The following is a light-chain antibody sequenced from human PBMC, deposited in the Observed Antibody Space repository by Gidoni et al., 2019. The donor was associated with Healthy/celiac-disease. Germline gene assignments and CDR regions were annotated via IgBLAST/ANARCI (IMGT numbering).Light chain of an antibody. J-gene: IGLJ2*01. V-gene: IGLV2-14*01. CDR2: DVS. CDR1: SSDVGGYND. CDR3: SSYTSSRV. Sequence: QSALTQPASVSGSPGQSSTLSCTGTSSDVGGYNDVSLYQQHPGKAPKLLIYDVSNRPSVVSNRFAGSKSGNTASLTISGLQAEDEADYYCSSYTSSRVFGGGTKLTVL.